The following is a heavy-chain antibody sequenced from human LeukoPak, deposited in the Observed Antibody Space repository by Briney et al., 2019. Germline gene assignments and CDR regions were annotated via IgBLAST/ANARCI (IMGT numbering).Heavy chain of an antibody. CDR2: IRYDGSNK. J-gene: IGHJ6*03. V-gene: IGHV3-30*02. Sequence: PGGSLRLSCAASGFTFSSYGMHWVRQAPGKGLEWVAFIRYDGSNKYYADSVKGRFTISRDNSKNTLYLQMNSLRAEDTAVYYCAKPPHTRDYGGSYYFMDVWGKGTTVSISS. CDR3: AKPPHTRDYGGSYYFMDV. D-gene: IGHD4-17*01. CDR1: GFTFSSYG.